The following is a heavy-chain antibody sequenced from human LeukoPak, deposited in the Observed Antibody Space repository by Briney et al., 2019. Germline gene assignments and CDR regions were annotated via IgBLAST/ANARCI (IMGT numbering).Heavy chain of an antibody. CDR1: GFTFSSYW. CDR3: ARGQTGAFDI. Sequence: PGGSLRLSCAASGFTFSSYWMHWVRQAPGKGLAWVSRINSDGSGTSYADSVKGRFTISRDNAKNTLYLQMNSLRAEDTAVYYCARGQTGAFDIWGQGTMVTVSS. V-gene: IGHV3-74*01. CDR2: INSDGSGT. J-gene: IGHJ3*02. D-gene: IGHD1-14*01.